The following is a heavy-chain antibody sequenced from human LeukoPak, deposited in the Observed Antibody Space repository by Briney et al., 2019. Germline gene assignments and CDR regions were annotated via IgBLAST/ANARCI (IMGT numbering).Heavy chain of an antibody. CDR1: GGSISSGSYY. Sequence: PSETLSLTCTVSGGSISSGSYYWSWIRQPAGKGLEWIGRIYTSGSTNYNPSLKSRVTISVGTSKNHFSLRLNSVTAADTAVYYCARVRGIAVAGTPLDSAINWFDPWGQGTLVTVSS. V-gene: IGHV4-61*02. J-gene: IGHJ5*02. D-gene: IGHD6-19*01. CDR2: IYTSGST. CDR3: ARVRGIAVAGTPLDSAINWFDP.